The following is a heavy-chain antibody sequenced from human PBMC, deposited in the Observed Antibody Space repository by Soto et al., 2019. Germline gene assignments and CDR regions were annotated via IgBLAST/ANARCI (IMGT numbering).Heavy chain of an antibody. CDR2: IYPGDSDT. CDR3: ARRDCGGDCYSLSYGMDV. Sequence: GASLKISCKGSGYSFTSYWIGWVRQMPGKGLEWMGIIYPGDSDTRYSPSFQGQVTISADKSISTAYLQWSSLKASGTAMSYCARRDCGGDCYSLSYGMDVWGQGTTVTVSS. D-gene: IGHD2-21*02. V-gene: IGHV5-51*01. CDR1: GYSFTSYW. J-gene: IGHJ6*02.